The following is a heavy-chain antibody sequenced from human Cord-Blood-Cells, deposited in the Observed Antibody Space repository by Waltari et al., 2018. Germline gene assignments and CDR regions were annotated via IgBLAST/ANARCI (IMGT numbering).Heavy chain of an antibody. V-gene: IGHV1-8*01. CDR2: MNPNRGNK. Sequence: QVQLVQSGAEVKKPGASVKVSCKASGYTFTSYDINWVRQATGQGLEWMGWMNPNRGNKGYAKKFQGRVTMTRNTSIRPAYMGLSSLRSEDTAVYYCARGLNFGYCGGDCYSVPDYWGQGTLVTVSS. CDR1: GYTFTSYD. J-gene: IGHJ4*02. CDR3: ARGLNFGYCGGDCYSVPDY. D-gene: IGHD2-21*01.